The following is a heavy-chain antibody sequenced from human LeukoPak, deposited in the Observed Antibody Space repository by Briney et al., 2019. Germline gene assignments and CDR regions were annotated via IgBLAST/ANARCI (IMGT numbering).Heavy chain of an antibody. CDR1: GFTFSSYW. D-gene: IGHD5-12*01. CDR2: IKQDGSEK. CDR3: ARDHRYAFDN. J-gene: IGHJ4*01. Sequence: GGSLRLSCVASGFTFSSYWISWVRQAPGKGLEWVANIKQDGSEKYYVDSVKGRFTISRDKARNSLYLQMNNLRVEDTAMYYCARDHRYAFDNWAHGTLVTVSS. V-gene: IGHV3-7*01.